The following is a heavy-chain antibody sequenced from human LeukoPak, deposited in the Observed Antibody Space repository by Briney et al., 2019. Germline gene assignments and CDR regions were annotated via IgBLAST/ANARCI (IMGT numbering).Heavy chain of an antibody. CDR1: GGSISNYY. J-gene: IGHJ6*02. V-gene: IGHV4-59*01. CDR3: ARGYDIDV. CDR2: IYYTGTT. Sequence: SETLSLTCTASGGSISNYYWSWIRQPPGKALEWIGYIYYTGTTKYNPSLKSRATISLDTSKNQFSLRLTSVTAADTALFFCARGYDIDVWGQGTTVTVSS.